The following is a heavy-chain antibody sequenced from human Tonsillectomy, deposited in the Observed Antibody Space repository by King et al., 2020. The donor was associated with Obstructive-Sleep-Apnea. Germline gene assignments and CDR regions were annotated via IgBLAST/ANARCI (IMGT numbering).Heavy chain of an antibody. D-gene: IGHD5-12*01. CDR1: GGSISSYY. V-gene: IGHV4-59*08. J-gene: IGHJ3*02. CDR2: IYYSGST. Sequence: QLQESGPGLVKPSETLSLTCTVSGGSISSYYWSWIRQPPGKGLEWIGYIYYSGSTNYNPSLKSRVTISVDTSKNQFSLKLSSVTAADTAVYYFARPRRATSGAFDIWGQGTMVTVSS. CDR3: ARPRRATSGAFDI.